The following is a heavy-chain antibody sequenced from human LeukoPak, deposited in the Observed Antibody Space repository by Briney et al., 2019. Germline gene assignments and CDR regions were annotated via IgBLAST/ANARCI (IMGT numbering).Heavy chain of an antibody. CDR1: GYTFTGYY. V-gene: IGHV1-2*02. J-gene: IGHJ4*02. D-gene: IGHD6-13*01. CDR2: INPNSGGT. CDR3: ARSYGIAAAGDFDY. Sequence: ASVKVSCKASGYTFTGYYMHWVRQAPGQGLEWMGWINPNSGGTNYAQKFQGRVTMTRDTSISTAYMELSRLRSDDTAVYYCARSYGIAAAGDFDYWGQGTLVTVSS.